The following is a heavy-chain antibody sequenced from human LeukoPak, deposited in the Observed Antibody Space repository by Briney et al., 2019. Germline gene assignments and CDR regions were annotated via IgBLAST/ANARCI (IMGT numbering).Heavy chain of an antibody. D-gene: IGHD5-24*01. CDR3: ARASDGYNYSRQFDY. J-gene: IGHJ4*02. CDR1: GFTFSW. CDR2: INSDGSST. V-gene: IGHV3-74*01. Sequence: GGSLGLSCAASGFTFSWMHWVRQAPGKGLVWVSRINSDGSSTSYADSVKGRFTISRDNARNTLFLQMNSLRAEDTAVYYCARASDGYNYSRQFDYWGQGTLVTVSS.